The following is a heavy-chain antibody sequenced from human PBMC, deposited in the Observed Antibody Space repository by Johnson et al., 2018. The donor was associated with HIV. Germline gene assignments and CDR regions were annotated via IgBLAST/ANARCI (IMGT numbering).Heavy chain of an antibody. CDR3: ATFGYTSGWIVTDDAFDV. D-gene: IGHD6-19*01. V-gene: IGHV3-9*01. Sequence: LVESGGGLVQPGRSLRLSCAASGFTFDDYAMHWVRQAPGKGLEWVSGSSWNSGNIGYAESLKGRISISRDNSMNTLYLQMNSLRAADTAVYYCATFGYTSGWIVTDDAFDVWGHGTLVTVSS. J-gene: IGHJ3*01. CDR2: SSWNSGNI. CDR1: GFTFDDYA.